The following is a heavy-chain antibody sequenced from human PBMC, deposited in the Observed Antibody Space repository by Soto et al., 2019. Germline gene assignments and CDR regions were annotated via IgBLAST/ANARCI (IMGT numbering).Heavy chain of an antibody. Sequence: SETLSLTCTVSGGSISSSSYYWGWIRQPPGKGLEWIGSIYYSGSTYYNPSLKSRVTISVDTSKNQFSLKLSSVTAADTAVYYCARANDYGGIQGYFDYWGQGTRVTVSS. D-gene: IGHD4-17*01. CDR2: IYYSGST. CDR3: ARANDYGGIQGYFDY. CDR1: GGSISSSSYY. J-gene: IGHJ4*02. V-gene: IGHV4-39*01.